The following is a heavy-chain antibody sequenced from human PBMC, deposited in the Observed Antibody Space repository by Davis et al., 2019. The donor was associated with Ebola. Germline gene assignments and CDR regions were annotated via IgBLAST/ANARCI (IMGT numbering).Heavy chain of an antibody. CDR1: GFTFSSYA. V-gene: IGHV3-11*01. J-gene: IGHJ6*02. Sequence: GESLKISCAASGFTFSSYAMSWIRQAPGKGLEWVSYISSSGSTIYYADSVKGRFTISRDNAKNSLYLQMNSLRAEDTAVYYCARDCESSSTSCPTSYGMDVWGQGTTVTVSS. CDR3: ARDCESSSTSCPTSYGMDV. D-gene: IGHD2-2*01. CDR2: ISSSGSTI.